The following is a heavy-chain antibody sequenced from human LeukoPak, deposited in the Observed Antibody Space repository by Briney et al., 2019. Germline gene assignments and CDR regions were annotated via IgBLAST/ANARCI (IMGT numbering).Heavy chain of an antibody. CDR1: GFIFSTYS. J-gene: IGHJ6*03. Sequence: GGSLRLSCAASGFIFSTYSMNWVRQAPGKGLEWVSYISSSSSTIYYADSVKGRFTISRDNAENSLYLQINSLGAEDTAVYYCARDDHYNYYYMDVWDKGTTVTVCS. CDR2: ISSSSSTI. V-gene: IGHV3-48*01. CDR3: ARDDHYNYYYMDV.